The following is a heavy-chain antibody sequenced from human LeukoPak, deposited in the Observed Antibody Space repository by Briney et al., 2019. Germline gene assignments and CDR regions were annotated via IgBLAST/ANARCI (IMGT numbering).Heavy chain of an antibody. D-gene: IGHD5-12*01. Sequence: SVKVSCKASGYTFTSYDINWVRQAPGQGLEWMGRIIPILGIANYAQKFQGRVTITADKSTSTAYMELSSLRSEDTAVYYCARDHGLYSGYDSGDFDYWGQGTLVTVSS. J-gene: IGHJ4*02. V-gene: IGHV1-69*04. CDR2: IIPILGIA. CDR3: ARDHGLYSGYDSGDFDY. CDR1: GYTFTSYD.